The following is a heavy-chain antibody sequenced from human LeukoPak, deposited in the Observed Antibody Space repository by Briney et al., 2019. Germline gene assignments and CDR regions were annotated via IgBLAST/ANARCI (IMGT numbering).Heavy chain of an antibody. J-gene: IGHJ1*01. D-gene: IGHD3-3*01. CDR1: GFTFSNAW. CDR3: TTDLITIPTDFQH. Sequence: GGSLRLSCAASGFTFSNAWMSWVRQAPGKGLEWVGRIKSKTDGGTTDYAAPVKGRFTISRDDSKNTLYLQMNSLKTEDTAVYYCTTDLITIPTDFQHWGQGTLVTVSS. CDR2: IKSKTDGGTT. V-gene: IGHV3-15*01.